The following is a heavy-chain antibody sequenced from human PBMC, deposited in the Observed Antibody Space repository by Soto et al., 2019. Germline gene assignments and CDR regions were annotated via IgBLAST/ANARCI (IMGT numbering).Heavy chain of an antibody. D-gene: IGHD1-1*01. V-gene: IGHV3-9*01. Sequence: PGGSLRLSCAASGFTFDDYAMHWVRQAPGKGLEWVSGISWNSGSIGYADSVKGRFTISRDNAKNSLYLQMNSLRAEDTALYYCAKGNRNDAFDIWGQGTMVTVSS. CDR1: GFTFDDYA. CDR2: ISWNSGSI. J-gene: IGHJ3*02. CDR3: AKGNRNDAFDI.